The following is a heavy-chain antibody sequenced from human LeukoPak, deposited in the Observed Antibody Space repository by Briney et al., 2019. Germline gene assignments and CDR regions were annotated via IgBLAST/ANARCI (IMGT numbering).Heavy chain of an antibody. Sequence: GGSLRLSCAASGFTFSGYGMHWVRQAPGKGLEWVSFISSSSSYIYYADSVKGRFTISRDNAKNSLYLQMNSLRAEDTAVYYCARGEYGSGSYHIDYWGQGTLVTVSS. D-gene: IGHD3-10*01. V-gene: IGHV3-21*01. CDR1: GFTFSGYG. J-gene: IGHJ4*02. CDR2: ISSSSSYI. CDR3: ARGEYGSGSYHIDY.